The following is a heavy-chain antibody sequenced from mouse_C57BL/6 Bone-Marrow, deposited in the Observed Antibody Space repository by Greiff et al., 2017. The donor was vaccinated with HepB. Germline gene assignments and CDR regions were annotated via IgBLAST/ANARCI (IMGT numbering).Heavy chain of an antibody. Sequence: EVKLMESEGGLVQPGRSMKLSCTASGFTFSDYYMAWVRQVPEKGLEWVANINYDGSSTYYLDSLKSRFIISRDNAKNILYLQMSSLKSEDTATYYCARVVAGDWYFDVWGTGTTVTVSS. CDR1: GFTFSDYY. D-gene: IGHD1-1*01. CDR3: ARVVAGDWYFDV. V-gene: IGHV5-16*01. CDR2: INYDGSST. J-gene: IGHJ1*03.